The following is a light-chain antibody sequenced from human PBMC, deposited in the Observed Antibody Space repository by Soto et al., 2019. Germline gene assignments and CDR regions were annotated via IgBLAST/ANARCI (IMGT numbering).Light chain of an antibody. CDR3: CSYAGCYPVL. CDR1: STDIGSFNY. J-gene: IGLJ2*01. V-gene: IGLV2-11*01. Sequence: QSALTQPRSVSGSPGQTVTISCAGTSTDIGSFNYVSWYQQHPGKAPKLIIYDVSDRRSGVPDRFSGSNSGNTASLTISGLQAEDVSDYFCCSYAGCYPVLFGGGTQLTVL. CDR2: DVS.